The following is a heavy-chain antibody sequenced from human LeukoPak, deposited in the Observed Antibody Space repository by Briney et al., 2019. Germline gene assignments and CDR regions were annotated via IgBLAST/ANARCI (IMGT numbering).Heavy chain of an antibody. V-gene: IGHV3-7*01. J-gene: IGHJ3*02. Sequence: PGGSLRLSCAASGFTFSSSWMSWVRQAPGKGLEWVANINQDGSEKYYVDSVKGRCTISRDNAKNSLYLQMNSLRAEDTAVYYCARDEYNWNVDAFDIWGQGTMVTVSS. D-gene: IGHD1-20*01. CDR1: GFTFSSSW. CDR3: ARDEYNWNVDAFDI. CDR2: INQDGSEK.